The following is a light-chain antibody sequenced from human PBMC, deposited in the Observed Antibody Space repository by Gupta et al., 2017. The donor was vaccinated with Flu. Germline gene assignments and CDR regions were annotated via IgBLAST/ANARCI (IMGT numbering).Light chain of an antibody. J-gene: IGKJ2*01. V-gene: IGKV2-30*01. CDR2: KVS. CDR3: MQATHWPHT. CDR1: KGLVNSDGNTS. Sequence: DVVMTQSPLSLPVTLGQPASISRRSTKGLVNSDGNTSLYWFQQRPGQSPRPLIYKVSNRDSGVPDRFSGSGSGTDFTLKISRVEAEDVGIYYCMQATHWPHTFGQGTKLEIK.